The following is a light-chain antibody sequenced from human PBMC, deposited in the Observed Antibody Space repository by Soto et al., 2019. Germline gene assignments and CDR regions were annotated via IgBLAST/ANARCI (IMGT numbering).Light chain of an antibody. J-gene: IGKJ1*01. Sequence: EIVLTQSPGTLSLSPGERATLSCRASQSVSSTYLAWYRQKPGQAPRLLIYGASSRATGIPDRFSGSGSGKNFTLIIRRLEPEDFSVYFCQQYAGSPWTFGQGNKVEIK. CDR1: QSVSSTY. V-gene: IGKV3-20*01. CDR2: GAS. CDR3: QQYAGSPWT.